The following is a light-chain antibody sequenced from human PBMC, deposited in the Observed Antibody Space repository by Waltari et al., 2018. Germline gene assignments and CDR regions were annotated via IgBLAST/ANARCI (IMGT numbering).Light chain of an antibody. CDR3: QKYDFLPAT. CDR1: QGVGKY. Sequence: EIVLTQSPGTLSLSPGERATLSCRASQGVGKYLAWYQQRPGQAPWLLLYHASIRAPGIPDRFSGSGYGTDFSLTISRLEPEDFAVYYCQKYDFLPATFGQGTTVEIK. CDR2: HAS. J-gene: IGKJ1*01. V-gene: IGKV3-20*01.